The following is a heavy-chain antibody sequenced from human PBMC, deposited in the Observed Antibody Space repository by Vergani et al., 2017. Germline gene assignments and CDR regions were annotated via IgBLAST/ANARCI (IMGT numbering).Heavy chain of an antibody. CDR2: ISGSGGST. J-gene: IGHJ5*02. CDR3: ARDAYGGGSYLGGDRQRFDP. V-gene: IGHV3-23*01. CDR1: GFTFSSYA. D-gene: IGHD1-26*01. Sequence: EVQLLESGGGLVQPGGSLRLSCAASGFTFSSYAMSWVRQAPGKGLEWVSAISGSGGSTYYADSVKGRFTISRDNSKNTLYLQMNSLRAEDTAVYYCARDAYGGGSYLGGDRQRFDPWGQGTLVTVSS.